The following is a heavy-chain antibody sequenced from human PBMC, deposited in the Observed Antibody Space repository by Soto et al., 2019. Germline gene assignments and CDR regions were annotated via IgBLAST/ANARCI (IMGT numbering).Heavy chain of an antibody. CDR2: ISYDGSNK. CDR3: AREGYCSGGSCHDRYFDY. CDR1: GFTFSSYA. J-gene: IGHJ4*02. Sequence: QVQLVESGGGVVQPGRSLRLSCAASGFTFSSYAMHWVRQVPGKGLEWVAVISYDGSNKYYADSVKGRFTISRDNSKNTLYLQMNSLRAEDTAVYYCAREGYCSGGSCHDRYFDYWGQGTLVTVSS. D-gene: IGHD2-15*01. V-gene: IGHV3-30-3*01.